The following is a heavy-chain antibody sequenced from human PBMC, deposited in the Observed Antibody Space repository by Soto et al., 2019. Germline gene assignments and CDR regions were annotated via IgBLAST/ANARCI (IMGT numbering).Heavy chain of an antibody. Sequence: AGGALRNPRGASGFTLSQYANHFVRQATGKGLEWVSAIGTAGDTYYPGSVKGRFTISRENAKNSLYLQMNSLRAGDTAVYYCARVSMTREDVWGKGTTVTVSS. V-gene: IGHV3-13*01. CDR1: GFTLSQYA. CDR3: ARVSMTREDV. J-gene: IGHJ6*04. CDR2: IGTAGDT. D-gene: IGHD3-22*01.